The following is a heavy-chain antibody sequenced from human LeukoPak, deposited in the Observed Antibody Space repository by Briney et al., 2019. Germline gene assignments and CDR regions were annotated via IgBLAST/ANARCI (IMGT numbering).Heavy chain of an antibody. CDR1: GGSLSSSSYY. J-gene: IGHJ4*02. CDR2: IYYSGST. V-gene: IGHV4-39*01. CDR3: TRGSYDVLTGYSTLGEY. Sequence: SETLSLTCTVSGGSLSSSSYYWGWVRQPPGKGLEWIGNIYYSGSTYSNPSLKGRLTISLDTSQRQFSLRLSSVTAADTALYYCTRGSYDVLTGYSTLGEYWGQGTLVTVSS. D-gene: IGHD3-9*01.